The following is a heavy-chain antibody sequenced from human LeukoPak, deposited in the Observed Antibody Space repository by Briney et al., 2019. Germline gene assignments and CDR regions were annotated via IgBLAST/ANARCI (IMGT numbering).Heavy chain of an antibody. CDR1: GFTFSSYA. V-gene: IGHV3-30*01. D-gene: IGHD3-16*01. CDR2: ISYDGSNK. CDR3: ARDWGNWNWFDP. J-gene: IGHJ5*02. Sequence: PGRSLRLSCAASGFTFSSYAMHWVRQAPGKGLEWVAVISYDGSNKYYVDSVKGRFTISRDNSKNTLYLQMNSLRAEDTAVYYSARDWGNWNWFDPWGQGTLVTVSS.